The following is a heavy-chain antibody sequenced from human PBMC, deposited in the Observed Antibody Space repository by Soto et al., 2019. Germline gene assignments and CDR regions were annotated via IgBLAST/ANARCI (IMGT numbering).Heavy chain of an antibody. D-gene: IGHD2-2*01. Sequence: LRLSCAASGFTFSSYAMSWVRQAPGKGLEWVSAISGSGGSTYYADSVKGRFTISRDNSKNTLYLQMNSLRAEDTAVYYCAKGAKTRADCSSTSCYRSYYYGMDVWGQGTTVTVSS. CDR3: AKGAKTRADCSSTSCYRSYYYGMDV. J-gene: IGHJ6*02. V-gene: IGHV3-23*01. CDR2: ISGSGGST. CDR1: GFTFSSYA.